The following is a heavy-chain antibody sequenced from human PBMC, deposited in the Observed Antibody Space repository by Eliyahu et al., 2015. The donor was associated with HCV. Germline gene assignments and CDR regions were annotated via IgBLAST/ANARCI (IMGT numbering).Heavy chain of an antibody. Sequence: QVQLQESGPGLVKPSETLSLTCTVSGGSITTYCWSWXRQPPGKGLEWIGYIHYSGSTNYNPSLKSRVTISLDTSKNQFSLNLTSVTAADTAVYYCASGGGGIAVAGTGGWFDPWGQGTLVTVSS. D-gene: IGHD6-19*01. J-gene: IGHJ5*02. V-gene: IGHV4-59*01. CDR3: ASGGGGIAVAGTGGWFDP. CDR2: IHYSGST. CDR1: GGSITTYC.